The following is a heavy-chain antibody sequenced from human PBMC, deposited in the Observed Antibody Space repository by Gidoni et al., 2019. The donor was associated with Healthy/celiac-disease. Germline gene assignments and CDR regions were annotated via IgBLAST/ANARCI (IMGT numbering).Heavy chain of an antibody. CDR2: IKQDGSEK. V-gene: IGHV3-7*01. CDR1: GFTFSSYW. J-gene: IGHJ6*02. Sequence: EVQLVESGGGVVQPGGSLRLSCAAAGFTFSSYWKSWVRQAPGKGLEWVANIKQDGSEKYYVDSVQGRFTISRDNAKNSLYLQMNSLRAEDTAVYYCAREIVVVPAANVYYYYGMDVWGQGTTVTVSS. D-gene: IGHD2-2*01. CDR3: AREIVVVPAANVYYYYGMDV.